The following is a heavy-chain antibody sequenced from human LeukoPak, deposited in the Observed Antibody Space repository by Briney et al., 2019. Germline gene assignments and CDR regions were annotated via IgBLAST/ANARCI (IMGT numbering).Heavy chain of an antibody. CDR2: INPNSGGT. CDR1: GYTFTGYY. J-gene: IGHJ3*02. CDR3: ARDTHAQLRFLEWFAFDI. D-gene: IGHD3-3*01. V-gene: IGHV1-2*02. Sequence: ASVKVSCKASGYTFTGYYMHWVRQAPGQGLEWMGWINPNSGGTNYAQKFQGRVTMTRDTSISTAYMELRSLRSDDTAVYYCARDTHAQLRFLEWFAFDIWGQGTMVTVSS.